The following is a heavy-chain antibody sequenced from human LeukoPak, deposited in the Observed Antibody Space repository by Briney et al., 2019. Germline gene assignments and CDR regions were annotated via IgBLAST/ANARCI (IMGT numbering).Heavy chain of an antibody. D-gene: IGHD3/OR15-3a*01. J-gene: IGHJ4*02. Sequence: GSLRLSCAASGFVFRDYTMTWVRQAPGKGLEWVSHIRSSGDDIRYADSVKGRFTISRDDAKNSLFLQMYSLRAEDTAVYYCARDKDWAFDYWGQGTLVTVSS. CDR1: GFVFRDYT. CDR2: IRSSGDDI. CDR3: ARDKDWAFDY. V-gene: IGHV3-21*05.